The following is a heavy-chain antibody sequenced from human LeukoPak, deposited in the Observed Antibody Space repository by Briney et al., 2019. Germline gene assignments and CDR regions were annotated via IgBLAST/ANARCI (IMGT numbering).Heavy chain of an antibody. Sequence: GASVKVSCKASGYTFTGYYMHWVRQAPGQGLEWMGWINPNSGGTNYAQKFQGRVTMTRDTSISTAYMELSRLRSDDTAVYYCARGARNYCTNGVCYIGYWGQGTLVTVSS. J-gene: IGHJ4*02. CDR2: INPNSGGT. CDR1: GYTFTGYY. V-gene: IGHV1-2*02. CDR3: ARGARNYCTNGVCYIGY. D-gene: IGHD2-8*01.